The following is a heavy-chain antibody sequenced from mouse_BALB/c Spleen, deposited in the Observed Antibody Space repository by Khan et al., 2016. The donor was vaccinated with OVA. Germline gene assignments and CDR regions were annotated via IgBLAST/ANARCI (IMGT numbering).Heavy chain of an antibody. Sequence: EVELVESGGGLVQPGGSLKLSCAASGFTFSSYCMSWVRQTPDKRLELVATINSNGGSTYYPDSVKGRFTISRDNAKNTLYLQMNSLKSEDTAMYYCARMARTINWGQGTTLTVSS. CDR3: ARMARTIN. CDR1: GFTFSSYC. J-gene: IGHJ2*01. V-gene: IGHV5-6-3*01. CDR2: INSNGGST.